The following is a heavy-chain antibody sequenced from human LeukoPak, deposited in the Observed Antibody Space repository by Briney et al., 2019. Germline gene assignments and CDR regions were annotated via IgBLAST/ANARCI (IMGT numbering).Heavy chain of an antibody. D-gene: IGHD6-19*01. V-gene: IGHV4-59*01. CDR1: GDSISSYY. CDR2: ISYTGST. CDR3: ARGGYSSVMDV. Sequence: SSETLSLTCTVSGDSISSYYWGWIRQPPGKGLEWIGCISYTGSTDYNPSLKSRVTISVDASKNQFSLKLSSVTAADTAVYYCARGGYSSVMDVWGKGTTVTVSS. J-gene: IGHJ6*04.